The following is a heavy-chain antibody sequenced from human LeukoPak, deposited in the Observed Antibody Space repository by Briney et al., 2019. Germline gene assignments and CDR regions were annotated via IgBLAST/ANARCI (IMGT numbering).Heavy chain of an antibody. J-gene: IGHJ6*02. CDR1: GYTFTSYD. CDR2: MNPNSGNT. CDR3: ARGWEVGLRPKPRLNYGMDV. Sequence: ASVKVSCKAPGYTFTSYDINWVRQATGQGLEWMGWMNPNSGNTGYAQKFQGRVTMTRNTSISTAYMELSSLRSEDTAVYYCARGWEVGLRPKPRLNYGMDVWGQGTTVTVSS. D-gene: IGHD4-17*01. V-gene: IGHV1-8*01.